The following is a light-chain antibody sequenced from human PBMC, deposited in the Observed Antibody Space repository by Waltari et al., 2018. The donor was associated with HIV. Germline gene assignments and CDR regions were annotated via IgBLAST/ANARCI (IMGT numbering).Light chain of an antibody. Sequence: QSALTQPASGSGSPGQSITVSCTGTSRDVGSYELVSWYQTHPDKAPKLMIYEVSRRPSGVSNRFSGSKSGNTASLTISGLQAEDEAGYYCCSYAGSSTHVFGGGTKVTVL. CDR1: SRDVGSYEL. CDR3: CSYAGSSTHV. V-gene: IGLV2-23*02. CDR2: EVS. J-gene: IGLJ1*01.